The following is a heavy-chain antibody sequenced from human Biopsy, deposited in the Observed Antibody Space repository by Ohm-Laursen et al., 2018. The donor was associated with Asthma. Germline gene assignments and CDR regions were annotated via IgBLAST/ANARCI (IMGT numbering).Heavy chain of an antibody. Sequence: ASVKVSCKTSGYTFTSSGITWVRQAPGQGLEWMGWISAYNGNTKLAQKLQDRVTMITDTSTSTAYMELRSLRSEDTAVYYCARVLTTEEGDTWFDPWGQGTPVTVSS. CDR2: ISAYNGNT. V-gene: IGHV1-18*01. CDR1: GYTFTSSG. CDR3: ARVLTTEEGDTWFDP. J-gene: IGHJ5*02. D-gene: IGHD4-11*01.